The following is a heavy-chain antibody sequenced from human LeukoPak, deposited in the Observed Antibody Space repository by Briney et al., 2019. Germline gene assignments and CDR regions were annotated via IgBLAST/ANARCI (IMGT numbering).Heavy chain of an antibody. D-gene: IGHD2-2*03. CDR1: GFTFSGYA. V-gene: IGHV3-23*01. J-gene: IGHJ3*02. CDR2: IRGSGGST. Sequence: VGSLRLSCAASGFTFSGYAMSWVRQAPGKGMECVSAIRGSGGSTYYADSVKGRFTISRDNAKNSLYLQMNSLRAEDTAVYYCARPMDIVVVPAAILVDAFDIWGQGTMVTVSS. CDR3: ARPMDIVVVPAAILVDAFDI.